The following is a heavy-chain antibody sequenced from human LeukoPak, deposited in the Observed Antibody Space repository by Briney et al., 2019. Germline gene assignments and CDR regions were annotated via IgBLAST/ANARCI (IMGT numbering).Heavy chain of an antibody. CDR3: ARGAWFGELLSHFDH. CDR2: INHSGST. V-gene: IGHV4-34*01. J-gene: IGHJ4*02. D-gene: IGHD3-10*01. CDR1: GGSFSGYY. Sequence: SETLSLTCAVYGGSFSGYYWSWIRQPPGKGLEWIGEINHSGSTNYNPSLKSRVTISVDTSKNQFSLKLSSVTAADTAVYYCARGAWFGELLSHFDHWGQGTLVTVSS.